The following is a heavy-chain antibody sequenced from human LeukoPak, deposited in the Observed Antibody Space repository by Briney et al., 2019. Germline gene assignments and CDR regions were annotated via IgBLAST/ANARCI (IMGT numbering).Heavy chain of an antibody. CDR1: GYTFTSYY. D-gene: IGHD6-13*01. J-gene: IGHJ5*02. CDR2: INPSGGST. Sequence: ASVKVSCKASGYTFTSYYMHWVRQAPGQGHEWMGIINPSGGSTSYAQKFQGRVTMTRDTSTSTVYMELSSLRSEDTAVYYCARTIAAAGSLVWFDPWGQGTLVTVSS. CDR3: ARTIAAAGSLVWFDP. V-gene: IGHV1-46*01.